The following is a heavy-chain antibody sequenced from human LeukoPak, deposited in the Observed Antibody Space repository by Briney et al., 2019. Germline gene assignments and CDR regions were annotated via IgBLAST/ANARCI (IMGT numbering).Heavy chain of an antibody. CDR3: AKLPHSSGYYYGSY. CDR1: GFTFSSYA. Sequence: PGGSLRLSCAASGFTFSSYAMSWVRQAPGKGLEWASAISGSGGSTYYADSVKGRFTISRDNSKNTLYLQMNSLRAEDTAVYYCAKLPHSSGYYYGSYWGQGTLVTVSS. D-gene: IGHD3-22*01. CDR2: ISGSGGST. J-gene: IGHJ4*02. V-gene: IGHV3-23*01.